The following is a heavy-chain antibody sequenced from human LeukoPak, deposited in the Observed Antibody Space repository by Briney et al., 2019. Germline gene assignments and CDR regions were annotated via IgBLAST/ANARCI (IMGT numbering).Heavy chain of an antibody. CDR3: ARHASGSYYDDYYYYMDV. D-gene: IGHD1-26*01. Sequence: PSETLSLTCTVSGGSISSSSYYWGWIRQPPGKGLEWIGSIYYSGSTYYNPSLKSRVTISVDTSKNQFSLKLRSVTAADAAVYYCARHASGSYYDDYYYYMDVWGKGTTVTVSS. V-gene: IGHV4-39*01. J-gene: IGHJ6*03. CDR2: IYYSGST. CDR1: GGSISSSSYY.